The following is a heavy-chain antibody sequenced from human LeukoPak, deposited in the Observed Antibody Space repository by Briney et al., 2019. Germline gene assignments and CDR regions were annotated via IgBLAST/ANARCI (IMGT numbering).Heavy chain of an antibody. J-gene: IGHJ3*02. V-gene: IGHV1-46*01. CDR2: INPGGGST. CDR3: ARDHGDDAFDI. D-gene: IGHD3-3*01. Sequence: ASVKVSCKASGYTFTSYYMHWVRQAPGQGLEWMGIINPGGGSTSYAQKFQGRVTMTRDTSTSTVYMELSSLRSEDTAVYYCARDHGDDAFDIWGPGTMVTVSS. CDR1: GYTFTSYY.